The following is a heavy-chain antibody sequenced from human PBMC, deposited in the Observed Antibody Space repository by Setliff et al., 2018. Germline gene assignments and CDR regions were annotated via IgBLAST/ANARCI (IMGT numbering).Heavy chain of an antibody. J-gene: IGHJ3*02. Sequence: SVKVSCKASGGTFSSYAISWVRQAPGQGLEWMGGIIPILGIANYAQKFQGRVTITADESTSTAYLELSSLRSEDTAVYYCARSSLLSEQQSDAFDIWGQGTMVTVSS. CDR1: GGTFSSYA. D-gene: IGHD6-13*01. CDR2: IIPILGIA. V-gene: IGHV1-69*10. CDR3: ARSSLLSEQQSDAFDI.